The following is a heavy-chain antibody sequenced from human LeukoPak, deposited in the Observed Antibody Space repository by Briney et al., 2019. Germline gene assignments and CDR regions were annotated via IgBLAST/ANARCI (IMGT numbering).Heavy chain of an antibody. CDR2: IKSKTDGGTT. V-gene: IGHV3-15*07. D-gene: IGHD3-22*01. J-gene: IGHJ5*02. CDR1: GFTFSNAW. CDR3: TTDPYYYDSSGSRLPPAAWHNWFDP. Sequence: GGSLRLSCAASGFTFSNAWMNWVRQAPGKGLEWVGRIKSKTDGGTTDYAAPGKGRFTISRDDSKHTLDLQMNSLKTEDTAVYYCTTDPYYYDSSGSRLPPAAWHNWFDPWGQGTLVTVSS.